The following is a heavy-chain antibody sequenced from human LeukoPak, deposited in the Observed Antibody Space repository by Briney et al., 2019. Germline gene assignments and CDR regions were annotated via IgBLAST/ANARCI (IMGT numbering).Heavy chain of an antibody. Sequence: ASVKVSCKVSGHTLIELSMQWARQAPGKGLEWMGGVDPEDGETIFAQNFQGRVTLTADTAANTAYMEVRSLTSEDTAMYYCATALYSGPRVMWGWGQGTLVTVSS. J-gene: IGHJ4*02. CDR1: GHTLIELS. V-gene: IGHV1-24*01. D-gene: IGHD1-26*01. CDR3: ATALYSGPRVMWG. CDR2: VDPEDGET.